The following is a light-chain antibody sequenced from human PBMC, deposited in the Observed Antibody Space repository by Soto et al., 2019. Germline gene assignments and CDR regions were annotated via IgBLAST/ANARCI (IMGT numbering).Light chain of an antibody. J-gene: IGKJ4*01. V-gene: IGKV3-11*01. CDR2: DVS. Sequence: EIVLTQSPATLSLSPGERATLSCRASQSVDNYLAWYQQKPGQAPRLLIYDVSNRATGTPARFSGSGSGTDFTLSISSLEPEDIAIYYCQERSRWPRATFGGGTKVEIK. CDR1: QSVDNY. CDR3: QERSRWPRAT.